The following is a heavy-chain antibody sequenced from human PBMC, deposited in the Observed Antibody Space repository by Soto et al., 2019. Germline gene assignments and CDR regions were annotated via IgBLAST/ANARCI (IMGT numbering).Heavy chain of an antibody. D-gene: IGHD6-6*01. CDR2: ISYDGSNK. J-gene: IGHJ4*02. V-gene: IGHV3-30-3*01. CDR1: GFTFSSYA. CDR3: ARVGIAAPDY. Sequence: QVQLVESGGGVVQPGRSLRLSCAASGFTFSSYAMHWVRQAPGKGLEWVAVISYDGSNKYYADSVKGRFTISRDNSKNTLYLQMNSLRAEDTAVYYCARVGIAAPDYWGQGTLVTVSS.